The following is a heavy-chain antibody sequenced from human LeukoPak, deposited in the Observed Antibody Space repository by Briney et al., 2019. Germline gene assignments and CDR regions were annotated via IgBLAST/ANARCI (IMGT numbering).Heavy chain of an antibody. CDR1: GGSISSGGYS. V-gene: IGHV4-61*08. Sequence: PSETLSLTCAVSGGSISSGGYSWSWIRQPPGKGLEWIGYLYDSGSTNYNPSLKSRVTISVDTSKNQFSLKLSSVTAADTAVYYCARGGYSYGWNYWGQGTLVTVSS. CDR2: LYDSGST. CDR3: ARGGYSYGWNY. J-gene: IGHJ4*02. D-gene: IGHD5-18*01.